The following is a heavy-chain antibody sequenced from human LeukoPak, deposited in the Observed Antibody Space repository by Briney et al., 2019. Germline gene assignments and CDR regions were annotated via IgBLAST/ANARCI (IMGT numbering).Heavy chain of an antibody. CDR2: IYHSGRT. Sequence: SETLSLTCAVSGDYISSSSYYWGWIRQSPGTGLEWIGDIYHSGRTYYNPSLKSRVAISIDTSRNQFSLRLRSMTAADTAVFYCARRRYYDSTGYFEWGRGTLVTVSS. CDR3: ARRRYYDSTGYFE. D-gene: IGHD3-22*01. J-gene: IGHJ1*01. V-gene: IGHV4-39*01. CDR1: GDYISSSSYY.